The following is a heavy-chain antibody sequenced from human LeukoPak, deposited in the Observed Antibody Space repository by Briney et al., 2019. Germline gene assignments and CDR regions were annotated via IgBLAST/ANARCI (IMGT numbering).Heavy chain of an antibody. CDR2: ISSSSSYI. J-gene: IGHJ3*02. Sequence: GGSLRLSCAASGFTFRSYSMKWVRQAPGKGLEWVSSISSSSSYIYYVDSVKGRFSISRDNAKNSLYLQMNSLRAEDTAVYYCARAITRRRDGSDAFDIWGQGTMVTVSS. V-gene: IGHV3-21*01. D-gene: IGHD5-24*01. CDR3: ARAITRRRDGSDAFDI. CDR1: GFTFRSYS.